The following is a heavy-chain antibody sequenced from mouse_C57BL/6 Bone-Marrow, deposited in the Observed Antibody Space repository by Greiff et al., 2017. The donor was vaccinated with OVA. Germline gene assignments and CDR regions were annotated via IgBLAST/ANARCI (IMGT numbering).Heavy chain of an antibody. J-gene: IGHJ3*01. CDR3: ARGGQRRPLFAY. V-gene: IGHV1-81*01. D-gene: IGHD3-2*02. Sequence: QVQLQQSGAELVRPGASVKLSCKASGYTFTSYGISWVKQRPGQGLEWIGEIYPRSGNTYYNEKFKGKATLTADKSSSTAYMELRSLTSEDSAVYVCARGGQRRPLFAYWGQGTLVTVSA. CDR2: IYPRSGNT. CDR1: GYTFTSYG.